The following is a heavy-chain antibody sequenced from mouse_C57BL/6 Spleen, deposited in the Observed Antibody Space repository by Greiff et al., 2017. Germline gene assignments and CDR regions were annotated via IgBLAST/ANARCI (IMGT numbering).Heavy chain of an antibody. CDR1: GYTFTSYW. CDR2: IYPGSGST. Sequence: QVQLQQPGAELVKPGASVKMSCKASGYTFTSYWITWVKQRPGQGLEWIGDIYPGSGSTNYNEKFKSTATLTVDTSSSTAYMQLSSLTSEDAAVYYCARGGYDYELAYWGQGTLVTVSA. D-gene: IGHD2-4*01. V-gene: IGHV1-55*01. CDR3: ARGGYDYELAY. J-gene: IGHJ3*01.